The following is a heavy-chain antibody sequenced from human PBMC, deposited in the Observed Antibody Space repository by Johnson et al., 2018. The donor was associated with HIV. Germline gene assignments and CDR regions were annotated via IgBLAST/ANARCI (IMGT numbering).Heavy chain of an antibody. CDR2: IWYEGSNK. D-gene: IGHD1-7*01. J-gene: IGHJ3*02. CDR1: GFTFSSYG. CDR3: AKGGFITGTKDAFDI. Sequence: QVQLVESGGGVVQPGRSLRLSCAASGFTFSSYGMHWVRQAPGKGLEWVAVIWYEGSNKYYADSVRGRFTISRDNSKNTLYLQMNSLRAEDTAVYYCAKGGFITGTKDAFDIWGQGTMVTVSS. V-gene: IGHV3-33*06.